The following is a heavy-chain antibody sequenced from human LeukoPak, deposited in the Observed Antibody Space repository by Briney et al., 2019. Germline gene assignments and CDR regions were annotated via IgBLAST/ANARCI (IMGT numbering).Heavy chain of an antibody. D-gene: IGHD3-16*02. CDR2: ISSSSYI. CDR3: ASSSYDYVWGSYRVVYFDY. Sequence: PGGSLGLSCAASGFTFSSYSMNWVRQAPGKGLEWVSSISSSSYIYYADSVKGRFTISRDNAKNSLYLQMNSLRAEDTAVYYCASSSYDYVWGSYRVVYFDYWGQGTLVTVSS. V-gene: IGHV3-21*01. J-gene: IGHJ4*02. CDR1: GFTFSSYS.